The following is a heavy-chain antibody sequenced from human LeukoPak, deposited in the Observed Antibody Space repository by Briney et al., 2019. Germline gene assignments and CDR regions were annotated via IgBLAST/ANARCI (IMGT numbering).Heavy chain of an antibody. V-gene: IGHV3-48*03. CDR1: GFRFDTYE. Sequence: PGGSLRLSCAASGFRFDTYELHWVRQAPGKGLEWVSYISTTGRTTYYGDSVQGRFTMSRANAKNSVYLQMNSLRADDTAVYYCAGKPRDGYNDGRFDFWGRGTLVTVSS. CDR2: ISTTGRTT. J-gene: IGHJ4*02. D-gene: IGHD5-24*01. CDR3: AGKPRDGYNDGRFDF.